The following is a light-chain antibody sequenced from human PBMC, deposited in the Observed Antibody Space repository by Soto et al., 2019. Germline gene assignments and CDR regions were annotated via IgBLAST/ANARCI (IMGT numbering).Light chain of an antibody. CDR3: QQYGSSPQT. CDR1: QSVSSSY. V-gene: IGKV3-20*01. Sequence: EIVLTQSPGTLSLSPGERATLSCRASQSVSSSYLAWFQQKPGQAPRLLIYAASSRATGIPDRFSGSGSGTDFTLTISRLEPEDFAVYYCQQYGSSPQTFGQGSMVDIK. CDR2: AAS. J-gene: IGKJ1*01.